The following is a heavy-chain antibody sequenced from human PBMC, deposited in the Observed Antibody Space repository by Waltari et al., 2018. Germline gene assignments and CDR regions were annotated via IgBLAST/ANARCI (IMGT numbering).Heavy chain of an antibody. V-gene: IGHV4-39*01. Sequence: QLQLQESGPGLVKPSETLSLTCSVSGGSISSSSYYWGWIRQPPGKGLEWIGSIYYSGSTYYNPSLKSRVTISVDTSKNQFSLKLSSVTAADTAVYYCARQSPEWCPAWGCYYYMDVWGKGTTVTVSS. CDR2: IYYSGST. CDR1: GGSISSSSYY. D-gene: IGHD2-8*01. J-gene: IGHJ6*03. CDR3: ARQSPEWCPAWGCYYYMDV.